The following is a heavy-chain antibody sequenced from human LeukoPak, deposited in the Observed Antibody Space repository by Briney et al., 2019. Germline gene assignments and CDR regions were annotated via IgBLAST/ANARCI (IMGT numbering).Heavy chain of an antibody. J-gene: IGHJ6*03. Sequence: SVKVSCKASGGTFSSYAISWVRQAPGQGLEWMGGIIPIFGTANYAQKFQGRVTITTDESTSTAYMELSSLRSEDTAVYYCARVRKPNYYYYYYMDVWGKGTTVTVSS. CDR3: ARVRKPNYYYYYYMDV. D-gene: IGHD1-14*01. CDR1: GGTFSSYA. V-gene: IGHV1-69*05. CDR2: IIPIFGTA.